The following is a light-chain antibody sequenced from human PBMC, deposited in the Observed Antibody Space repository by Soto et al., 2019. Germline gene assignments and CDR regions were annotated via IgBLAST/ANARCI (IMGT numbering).Light chain of an antibody. CDR3: QHYNSYSEA. CDR2: AAS. Sequence: DIQMTQSPSSIYGSXVDRVTIPXXASQGISTYLNWYQQKPGKAPKLLTYAASSLQSGVPSRFSGSGSGTEFTLTISSLQPDDFATYYCQHYNSYSEAFGQGTKVDIK. CDR1: QGISTY. J-gene: IGKJ1*01. V-gene: IGKV1-16*01.